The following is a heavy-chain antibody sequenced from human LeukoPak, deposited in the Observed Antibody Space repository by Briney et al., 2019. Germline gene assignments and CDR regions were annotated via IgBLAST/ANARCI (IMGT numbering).Heavy chain of an antibody. D-gene: IGHD2-2*01. V-gene: IGHV4-39*01. CDR1: GGSISSSSYY. Sequence: PSETLSLTCTVSGGSISSSSYYWGWIRQPPGKGLEWIGSIYYSGSTYYNPSLKSRVTISVDTSKNQFSLKLSSVTATDTAVYYCARCPEVPAARFDYWGQGTLVTVSS. J-gene: IGHJ4*02. CDR3: ARCPEVPAARFDY. CDR2: IYYSGST.